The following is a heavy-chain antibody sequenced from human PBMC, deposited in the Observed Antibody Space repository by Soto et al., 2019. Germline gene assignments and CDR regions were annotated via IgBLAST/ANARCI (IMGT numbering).Heavy chain of an antibody. J-gene: IGHJ4*02. CDR3: ARAPGDYYDSSGSLDFDY. V-gene: IGHV4-31*03. CDR1: GVSISSGGYY. CDR2: IYYSGNT. Sequence: QVQLQESGPGLVKPSQTLSLTCTVSGVSISSGGYYWSWIRQHPGKGLEWIGYIYYSGNTYYNPSLKSRVAISVDTSKNQFSLKLSSVTAADTAVYYCARAPGDYYDSSGSLDFDYWGQGTLVTVSS. D-gene: IGHD3-22*01.